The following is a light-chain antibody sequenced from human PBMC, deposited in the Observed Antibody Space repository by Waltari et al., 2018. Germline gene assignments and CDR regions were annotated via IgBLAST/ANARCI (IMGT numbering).Light chain of an antibody. V-gene: IGLV2-14*01. Sequence: QSALTQPASVSGSPGQPITISCTGTISDVGAYNYVSWYQPHPGKAPKLMIYESSNRPSGVSNRFSGSKSCNTASLTISGLQAEDEADYYCSSYISSSTLELFGGGTSLTVL. J-gene: IGLJ2*01. CDR1: ISDVGAYNY. CDR3: SSYISSSTLEL. CDR2: ESS.